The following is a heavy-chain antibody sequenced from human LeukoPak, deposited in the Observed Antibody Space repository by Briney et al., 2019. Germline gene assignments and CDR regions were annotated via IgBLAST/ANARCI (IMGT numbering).Heavy chain of an antibody. D-gene: IGHD6-13*01. CDR2: IYYSGSA. J-gene: IGHJ6*02. CDR3: ARDHLRRKQQLNYYDYYGMDV. CDR1: GGSISSYH. V-gene: IGHV4-59*01. Sequence: SETLSLTCTVSGGSISSYHWSWMRQPPGKGLERIGYIYYSGSANYNPSLKSRVTISVDASKNQFSLKLSSVTAADTAVYYCARDHLRRKQQLNYYDYYGMDVWGQGTTVTVSS.